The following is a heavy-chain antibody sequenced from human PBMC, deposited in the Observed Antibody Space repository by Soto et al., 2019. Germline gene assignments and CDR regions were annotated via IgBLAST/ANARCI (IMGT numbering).Heavy chain of an antibody. Sequence: QVQLVESGGGVVQPGRSLRLSCAASGFTFSSYALHWVRQVPGKGLEWVAVISYAGSNKYYADSVKGRFTISRDNSKHTLYLQMNSLRTADTAVYYCARPLWRDDYNWGYFDLWGRGTLVTVSS. CDR1: GFTFSSYA. CDR2: ISYAGSNK. V-gene: IGHV3-30-3*01. J-gene: IGHJ2*01. D-gene: IGHD4-4*01. CDR3: ARPLWRDDYNWGYFDL.